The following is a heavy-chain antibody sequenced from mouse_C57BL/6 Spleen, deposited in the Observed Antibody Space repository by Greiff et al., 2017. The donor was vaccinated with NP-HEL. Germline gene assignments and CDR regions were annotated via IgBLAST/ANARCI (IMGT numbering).Heavy chain of an antibody. Sequence: QVQLKQPGAELVRPGSSVKLSCKASGYTFTSYWMDWVKQRPGQGLEWIGNIYPSDSETHYNQKFKDKATLTVDKSSSTAYMQLSSLTSEDSAVYYCARARGYGGDYWGQGTTLTVSS. CDR1: GYTFTSYW. CDR3: ARARGYGGDY. D-gene: IGHD2-2*01. V-gene: IGHV1-61*01. CDR2: IYPSDSET. J-gene: IGHJ2*01.